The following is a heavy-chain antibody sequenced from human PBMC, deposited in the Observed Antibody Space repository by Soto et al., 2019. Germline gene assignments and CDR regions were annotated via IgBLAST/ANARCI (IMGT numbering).Heavy chain of an antibody. CDR2: ISAYNGNT. D-gene: IGHD2-15*01. J-gene: IGHJ6*02. CDR3: AREYCSGGSCSGYYGMDV. V-gene: IGHV1-18*01. Sequence: QVQLVQSGAEVKKPGASVKVSCKASGYTFTSYGISWVRQAPGQGLEWMGWISAYNGNTNYAQKLQGRVTMTTDTSTSTAYMDLRSLRSDDTAVYYCAREYCSGGSCSGYYGMDVWGQGTTVTVSS. CDR1: GYTFTSYG.